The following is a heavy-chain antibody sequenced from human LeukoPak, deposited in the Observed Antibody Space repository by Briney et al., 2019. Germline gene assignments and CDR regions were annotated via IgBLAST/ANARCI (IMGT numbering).Heavy chain of an antibody. CDR3: ARKKGGDIYNWNEPDSWFDP. V-gene: IGHV3-11*01. CDR2: ISDTGFAT. J-gene: IGHJ5*02. D-gene: IGHD1-20*01. Sequence: GGSLRLSCAASGFIINDYYMTWIRQTPGKGLEWISDISDTGFATYYADSVRGRFTISRDNAKNSMYLQMTTLRGEDTAIYYCARKKGGDIYNWNEPDSWFDPWGQGTLVTVSS. CDR1: GFIINDYY.